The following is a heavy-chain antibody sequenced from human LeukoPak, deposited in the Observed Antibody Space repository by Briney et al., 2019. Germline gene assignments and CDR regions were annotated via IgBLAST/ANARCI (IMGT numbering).Heavy chain of an antibody. V-gene: IGHV3-74*01. CDR2: INSDGSST. CDR3: AKDTYGDNYYYYGMDV. CDR1: GFTFSSYW. Sequence: GGSLRLSCAASGFTFSSYWMHWVRQAPGKGLVWVSRINSDGSSTSYADSVKGRFTISRDNAKNSLYLQMNSLRAEDTALYYCAKDTYGDNYYYYGMDVWGQGTTVTVSS. J-gene: IGHJ6*02. D-gene: IGHD4-17*01.